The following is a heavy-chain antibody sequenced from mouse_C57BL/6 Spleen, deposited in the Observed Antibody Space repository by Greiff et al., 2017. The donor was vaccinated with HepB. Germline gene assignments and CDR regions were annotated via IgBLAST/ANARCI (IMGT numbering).Heavy chain of an antibody. CDR3: TASGYDGRRAAWFAY. D-gene: IGHD1-1*01. CDR2: IDPENGDT. V-gene: IGHV14-4*01. Sequence: EVQLQQSGAELVRPGASVKLSCTASGFTIKDDYMHWVKQRPEQGLEWIGWIDPENGDTEYASKFQGKATITADTSSNTAYMQLSSLTSEDTAVYDVTASGYDGRRAAWFAYWGQGTLVTVSA. J-gene: IGHJ3*01. CDR1: GFTIKDDY.